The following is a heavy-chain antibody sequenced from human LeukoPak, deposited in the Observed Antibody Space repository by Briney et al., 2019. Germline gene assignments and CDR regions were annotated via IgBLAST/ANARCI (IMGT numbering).Heavy chain of an antibody. CDR3: VRGTSGSADY. Sequence: SQTLSLTCTVSGGSMCSGSYLWRSIRQPAGKVLEWIGRIYTIGSTNYNPSLKRRVTISVDTSKNQFSRKLGSVTVGERAVYYCVRGTSGSADYWGQGTLVTVSS. J-gene: IGHJ4*02. D-gene: IGHD3-10*01. CDR1: GGSMCSGSYL. CDR2: IYTIGST. V-gene: IGHV4-61*02.